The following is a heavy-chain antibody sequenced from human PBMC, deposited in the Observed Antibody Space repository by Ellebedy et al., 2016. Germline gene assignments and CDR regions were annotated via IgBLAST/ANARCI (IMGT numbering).Heavy chain of an antibody. Sequence: SETLSLTXAVYGGSFSGYYWSWIRQPPGKGLEWIGEINHSGSTNYNPSLKSRVTISVDTSKNQFSLKLSSVTAADTAVYYCARGGIVVVVAATRGAFDYWGQGTLVTVSS. V-gene: IGHV4-34*01. CDR3: ARGGIVVVVAATRGAFDY. J-gene: IGHJ4*02. D-gene: IGHD2-15*01. CDR2: INHSGST. CDR1: GGSFSGYY.